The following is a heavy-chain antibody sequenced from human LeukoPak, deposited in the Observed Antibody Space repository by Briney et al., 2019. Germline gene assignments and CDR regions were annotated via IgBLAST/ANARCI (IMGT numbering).Heavy chain of an antibody. CDR1: GFTFSSYS. CDR3: AREKPFYDSSGYYYPIAFDY. CDR2: ISSSSRTI. D-gene: IGHD3-22*01. J-gene: IGHJ4*02. Sequence: GGSLRLSCAASGFTFSSYSMNWVRQAPGKGLEWVSYISSSSRTIYYADSVKGRFTISRDNAKNSLYLQMNSLRAEDTALYYCAREKPFYDSSGYYYPIAFDYWGQGTLVTVSS. V-gene: IGHV3-48*01.